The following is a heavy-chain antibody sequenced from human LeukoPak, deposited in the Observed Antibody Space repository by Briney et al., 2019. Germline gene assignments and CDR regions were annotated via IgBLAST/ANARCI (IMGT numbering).Heavy chain of an antibody. CDR1: GFDFISIV. V-gene: IGHV3-23*01. CDR3: AKDSPTYSGSYYHLYYYGMDV. J-gene: IGHJ6*02. Sequence: GRSLRLSCAASGFDFISIVMHWVRQAPGKGVEWVSAICGSGGSTYYADSGKGRFTISRDNSKNTLYLQMNSLRAEDTAVYYCAKDSPTYSGSYYHLYYYGMDVWGQGTTVTVSS. CDR2: ICGSGGST. D-gene: IGHD1-26*01.